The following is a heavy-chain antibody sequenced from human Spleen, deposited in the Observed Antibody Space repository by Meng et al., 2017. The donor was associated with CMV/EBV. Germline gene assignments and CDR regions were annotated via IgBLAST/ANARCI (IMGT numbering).Heavy chain of an antibody. CDR2: IGHSGFT. Sequence: PQLQEAGHGLGRPPEALSLTCSVSGGSISTSGYYWGWIRQPPGKGLEWIGSIGHSGFTYYTPSLKSRVTVSIDTSRNQFSLWLTSVTAADTAVYYCVRSSAWVRTGFDPWGQGTLVTVSS. D-gene: IGHD6-19*01. CDR3: VRSSAWVRTGFDP. CDR1: GGSISTSGYY. V-gene: IGHV4-39*01. J-gene: IGHJ5*02.